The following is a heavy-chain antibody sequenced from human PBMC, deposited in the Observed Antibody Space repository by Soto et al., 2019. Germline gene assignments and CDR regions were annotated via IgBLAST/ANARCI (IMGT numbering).Heavy chain of an antibody. Sequence: PGGSLRLSCEASGFTFSSNDMNWVRQAPGKGLEWVSLIWTSGSTAYADSVKGRFTISRGNSKSALYLHMSSLRAEDTAVYYCATRPLLRGAPWGQGTMVTVSS. CDR3: ATRPLLRGAP. V-gene: IGHV3-53*01. J-gene: IGHJ3*01. CDR2: IWTSGST. CDR1: GFTFSSND. D-gene: IGHD3-16*01.